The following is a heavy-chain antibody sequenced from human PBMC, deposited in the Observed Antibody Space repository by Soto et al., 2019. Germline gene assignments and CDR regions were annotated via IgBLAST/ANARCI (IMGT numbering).Heavy chain of an antibody. J-gene: IGHJ6*02. V-gene: IGHV1-24*01. CDR3: AISGGSYSWGHYYYYGMDV. D-gene: IGHD1-26*01. Sequence: ASVKVSCKVSGYTLTELSMHWVLQAPGKGLEWMGGFDPEDGETIYAQKFQGRVTMTEDTSTDTAYMELSSLRSEDTAVYYCAISGGSYSWGHYYYYGMDVWGQGTTVTVSS. CDR1: GYTLTELS. CDR2: FDPEDGET.